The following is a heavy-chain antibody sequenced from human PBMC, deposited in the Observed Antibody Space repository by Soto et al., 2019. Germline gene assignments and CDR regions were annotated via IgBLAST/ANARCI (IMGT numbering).Heavy chain of an antibody. J-gene: IGHJ6*03. CDR1: GYTFTGYY. CDR3: GSTNYNPSLKSRVTISVDTSKNQFSLKLSSVTAADTAVYYCARHQSYCTNGVCYRPLNYYYYYMDV. V-gene: IGHV1-2*04. Sequence: ASVKVSCKASGYTFTGYYMHWVRQAPGQGLEWMGWINPNSGGTNYAQKNQGWVTMTRDTSISTAYIEMSRLRSDDTAVYYSGSTNYNPSLKSRVTISVDTSKNQFSLKLSSVTAADTAVYYCARHQSYCTNGVCYRPLNYYYYYMDVWGKGTTVTVSS. CDR2: INPNSGGT. D-gene: IGHD3-10*01.